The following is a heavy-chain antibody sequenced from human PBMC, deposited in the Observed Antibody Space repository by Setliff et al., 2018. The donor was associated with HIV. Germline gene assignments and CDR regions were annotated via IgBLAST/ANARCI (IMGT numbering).Heavy chain of an antibody. CDR3: ARIYSSASWYFDL. J-gene: IGHJ2*01. CDR2: INVDGSAT. Sequence: PGGSLRLSCTASSSTLRDHYITWIRQAPGKGLEWVSYINVDGSATFYADSVKGRFTISRDNTKNSVDLQMNSLRADDTAVYYCARIYSSASWYFDLWGRGTLVTVSS. CDR1: SSTLRDHY. V-gene: IGHV3-11*01. D-gene: IGHD6-25*01.